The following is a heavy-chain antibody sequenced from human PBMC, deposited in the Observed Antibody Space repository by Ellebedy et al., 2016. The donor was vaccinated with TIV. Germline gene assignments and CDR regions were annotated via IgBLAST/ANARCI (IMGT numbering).Heavy chain of an antibody. CDR2: IIPILGIA. D-gene: IGHD3-10*01. CDR1: GGTFSSYA. J-gene: IGHJ4*02. V-gene: IGHV1-69*04. Sequence: SVKVSXXASGGTFSSYAISWVRQAPGQGLEWMGRIIPILGIANYAQKFQGRVTITADKSTSTAYMELSSLRSEDTAVYYCARDPYGSGRDFDYWGQGTLVTVSS. CDR3: ARDPYGSGRDFDY.